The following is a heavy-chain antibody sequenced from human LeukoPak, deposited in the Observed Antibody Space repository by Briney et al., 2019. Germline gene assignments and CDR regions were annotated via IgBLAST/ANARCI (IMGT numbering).Heavy chain of an antibody. CDR1: GFTFSSYS. CDR3: AKDREARVYGGPTAFDY. Sequence: GGSLRLSCAASGFTFSSYSMTWVRQAPGKGLEWVSSISSSSSYIYYADSVKGRFTISRDNAKNSLYLQMNSLRAEDTAVYYCAKDREARVYGGPTAFDYWGQGTLVTVSS. V-gene: IGHV3-21*01. J-gene: IGHJ4*02. D-gene: IGHD4-23*01. CDR2: ISSSSSYI.